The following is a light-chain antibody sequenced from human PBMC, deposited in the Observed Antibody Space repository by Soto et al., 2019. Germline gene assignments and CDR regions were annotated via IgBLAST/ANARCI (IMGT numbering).Light chain of an antibody. Sequence: EIVLTQSPGTLSLSPGEGATLSCRASQSVSNNFVAWYQQRPGKAPRLLIYGSSSRASGIPDRFSGSGSGTDFTLTISRLEPEDFAVYYCQQYCCSLLSFGGGTKVEIK. J-gene: IGKJ4*01. CDR2: GSS. CDR3: QQYCCSLLS. CDR1: QSVSNNF. V-gene: IGKV3-20*01.